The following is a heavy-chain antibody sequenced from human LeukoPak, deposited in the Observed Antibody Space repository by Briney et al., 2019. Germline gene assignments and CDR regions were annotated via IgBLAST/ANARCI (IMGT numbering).Heavy chain of an antibody. V-gene: IGHV3-7*01. D-gene: IGHD6-19*01. J-gene: IGHJ4*02. CDR3: ARDRGSSGWYQFDY. CDR1: GFTSISYW. Sequence: GGSLRLSCAASGFTSISYWMSWVRQAPGKGLEWVANIKQDGSEKYYVDSVKGRFTISRDNAKNSLYLQMNSLRAEDTAVYYCARDRGSSGWYQFDYWGQGTLVTVSS. CDR2: IKQDGSEK.